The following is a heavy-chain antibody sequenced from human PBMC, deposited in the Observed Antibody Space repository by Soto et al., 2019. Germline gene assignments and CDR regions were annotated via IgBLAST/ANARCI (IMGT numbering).Heavy chain of an antibody. CDR3: ASRGRYDCWSGYWSYRGFVL. V-gene: IGHV1-69*13. CDR2: IIPIFGTA. J-gene: IGHJ5*02. D-gene: IGHD3-3*01. Sequence: SSVQVSCKASGGTFSSYAISWVRQAPGQGLEWMGGIIPIFGTANYAQKFQGRVTITADESTSTAYMELSSLRSEDTAVYYCASRGRYDCWSGYWSYRGFVLWCQGTLVTVSS. CDR1: GGTFSSYA.